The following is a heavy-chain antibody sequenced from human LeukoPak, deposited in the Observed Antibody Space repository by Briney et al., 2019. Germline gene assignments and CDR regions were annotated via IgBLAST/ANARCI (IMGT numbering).Heavy chain of an antibody. CDR3: ARDPGWNYFDY. V-gene: IGHV3-21*01. CDR2: ISSSSSYI. J-gene: IGHJ4*02. Sequence: GGSLRLSCAASGFTFSSYSMNWVRQAPGKGLEWVSSISSSSSYIYYADSVKGRFTISRANAKNSLYLQMNSLRAEDTAVYYCARDPGWNYFDYWGQGTLVTVSS. D-gene: IGHD5-24*01. CDR1: GFTFSSYS.